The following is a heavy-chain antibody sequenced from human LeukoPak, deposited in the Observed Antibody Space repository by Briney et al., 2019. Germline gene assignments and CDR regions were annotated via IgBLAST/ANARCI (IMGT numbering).Heavy chain of an antibody. Sequence: GASVTVSCKASGYTFTSYDINWVRQATGQGLEWMGWMNPNSGNTGYAQKFQGRVTMTRNTSISTAYMELSSLRSEDTAVYYCARGVAARQRRVHYYYYMDVWGKGTTVTVSS. V-gene: IGHV1-8*01. J-gene: IGHJ6*03. CDR1: GYTFTSYD. D-gene: IGHD6-6*01. CDR2: MNPNSGNT. CDR3: ARGVAARQRRVHYYYYMDV.